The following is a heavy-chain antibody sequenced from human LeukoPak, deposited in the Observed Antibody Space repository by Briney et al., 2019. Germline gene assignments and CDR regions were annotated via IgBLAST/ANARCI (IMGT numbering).Heavy chain of an antibody. CDR3: ARHRYYYDSSGYYPRPYYFDY. Sequence: SETLSLTCTVSGGPISSYYWSWIRQAPGKGLEWIGYVYYSGSTNYNPSLKSRITVSVDTSKSQFPLKLSSVTAADTAVYYCARHRYYYDSSGYYPRPYYFDYWGQGTLVTVSS. V-gene: IGHV4-59*08. CDR1: GGPISSYY. J-gene: IGHJ4*02. D-gene: IGHD3-22*01. CDR2: VYYSGST.